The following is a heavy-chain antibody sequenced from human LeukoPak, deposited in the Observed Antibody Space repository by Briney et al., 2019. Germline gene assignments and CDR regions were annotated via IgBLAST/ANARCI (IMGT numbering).Heavy chain of an antibody. Sequence: ASVKVSCKASGYAFTSYDINWVRQATGQGLEWMGWMNPNSGNTGYAQKFQGRVTMTRNTSISTAYMELSSLRSEDTAVYYCARGSDSSGWYSGYWGQGTLVTVSS. CDR2: MNPNSGNT. CDR3: ARGSDSSGWYSGY. D-gene: IGHD6-19*01. CDR1: GYAFTSYD. J-gene: IGHJ4*02. V-gene: IGHV1-8*01.